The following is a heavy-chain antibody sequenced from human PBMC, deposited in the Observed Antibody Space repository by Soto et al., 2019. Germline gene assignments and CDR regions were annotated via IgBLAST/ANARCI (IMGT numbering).Heavy chain of an antibody. J-gene: IGHJ6*02. D-gene: IGHD4-17*01. CDR2: IWYDGSNK. CDR1: GFTFSSYG. CDR3: AREYLVDYGGNSGGLGMDV. Sequence: QVQLVESGGGVVQPGRSLRLSCAASGFTFSSYGMHWVRQAPGKGLEWVAVIWYDGSNKYYADSVKGRFTISRDNSKNTLYLQMNSLRAEDTAVYYCAREYLVDYGGNSGGLGMDVWGQGTTVTVSS. V-gene: IGHV3-33*01.